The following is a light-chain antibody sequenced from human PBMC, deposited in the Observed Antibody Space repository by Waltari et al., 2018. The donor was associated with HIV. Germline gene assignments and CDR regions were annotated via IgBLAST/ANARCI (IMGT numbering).Light chain of an antibody. CDR2: EVT. J-gene: IGLJ2*01. CDR1: GSDVCAYDY. Sequence: QSALTQPASVSGSPGQSITISCTGTGSDVCAYDYVSWYQQHPGKAPKLMISEVTNRPSGVSNRFSGSKSGNTASLTISGLQAEDEADYYCSSYSSSSTWIFGGGTKLTVL. V-gene: IGLV2-14*01. CDR3: SSYSSSSTWI.